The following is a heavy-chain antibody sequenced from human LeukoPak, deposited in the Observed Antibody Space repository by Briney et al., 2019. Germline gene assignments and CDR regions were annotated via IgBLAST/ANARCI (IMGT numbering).Heavy chain of an antibody. CDR2: INPSGGST. V-gene: IGHV1-46*01. CDR1: GYTFTSYY. Sequence: GSVKVSCKASGYTFTSYYMHWVRQAPGQGLEWMGIINPSGGSTSYAQKFQGRVTMTRDMSTSTVYMELSSLRSEDTAVYYCARGNIVVVPAYWFDPWGQGTLVTVSS. CDR3: ARGNIVVVPAYWFDP. J-gene: IGHJ5*02. D-gene: IGHD2-2*01.